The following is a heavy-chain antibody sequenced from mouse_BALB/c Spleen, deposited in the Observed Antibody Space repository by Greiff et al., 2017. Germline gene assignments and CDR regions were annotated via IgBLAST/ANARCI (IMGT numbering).Heavy chain of an antibody. CDR1: GFSLTSYG. Sequence: QVQLQQSGPSLVQPSQSLSITCTVSGFSLTSYGVHWVRQSPGKGLEWLGVIWRGGSTDYNAAFMSRLSITKDNSKSQVFFKMNSLQADDTAIYYCAKSGYGNYAMDYWGQGTSVTVSS. CDR3: AKSGYGNYAMDY. CDR2: IWRGGST. V-gene: IGHV2-5-1*01. D-gene: IGHD2-10*02. J-gene: IGHJ4*01.